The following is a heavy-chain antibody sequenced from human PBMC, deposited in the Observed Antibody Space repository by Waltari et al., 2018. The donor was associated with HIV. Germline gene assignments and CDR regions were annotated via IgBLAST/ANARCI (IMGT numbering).Heavy chain of an antibody. CDR2: ISYDGSNK. V-gene: IGHV3-30*18. D-gene: IGHD1-1*01. Sequence: QVQLVESGGGVVQPGRSLRLSCAASGFPFSSYCMHWGRQAPGKGLEWVAVISYDGSNKYYADAVKGRFTISRDNSKNTLDLQMNSLRAEDTAVYYCAKDKGGVTYIFDYWGQGTLVTVSS. CDR1: GFPFSSYC. J-gene: IGHJ4*02. CDR3: AKDKGGVTYIFDY.